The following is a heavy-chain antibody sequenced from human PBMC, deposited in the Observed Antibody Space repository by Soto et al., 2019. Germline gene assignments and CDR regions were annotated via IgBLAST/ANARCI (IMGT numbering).Heavy chain of an antibody. CDR3: AREMGGSIDS. Sequence: QLQLQESGPGLVKPSETLSLTCTVSGGSISSSSYYWGWIRQPPGKGLEWIGTIYHSGSTYYKPSLKRRVTISVDTSKNQFSLKLNSVTAADTAIYYCAREMGGSIDSWGQGTLVTVSS. V-gene: IGHV4-39*01. CDR2: IYHSGST. CDR1: GGSISSSSYY. J-gene: IGHJ4*02. D-gene: IGHD1-26*01.